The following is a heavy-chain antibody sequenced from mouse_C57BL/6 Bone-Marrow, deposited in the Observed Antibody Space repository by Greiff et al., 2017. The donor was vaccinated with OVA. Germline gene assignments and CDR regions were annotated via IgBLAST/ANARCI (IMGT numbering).Heavy chain of an antibody. Sequence: VQLQQPGAELVMPGASVKLSCKASGYTFTSYWMHWVKQRPGQGLEWIGEIDPSDSYTNYNQKFKGKSTLTVDKSSSTAYMQLSSLTSEDSAVYYCAITTVGPNYYAMDYWGQGTSVTVAS. D-gene: IGHD1-1*01. CDR1: GYTFTSYW. J-gene: IGHJ4*01. CDR3: AITTVGPNYYAMDY. V-gene: IGHV1-69*01. CDR2: IDPSDSYT.